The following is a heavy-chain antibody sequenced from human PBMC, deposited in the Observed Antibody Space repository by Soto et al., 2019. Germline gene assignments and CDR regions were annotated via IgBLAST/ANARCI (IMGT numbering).Heavy chain of an antibody. V-gene: IGHV3-23*01. CDR2: ISGGAETT. Sequence: EVQLLESGGGLVQPGGPLRLSCAASGFAFSSYAMSWLRQAPGKGLEWVSGISGGAETTSYADSVKGRFTVSRDNSKNTLFLQINSLRAEDTAIYYCAKPCLADLNLNWYFDLWGRGTLVTVSA. J-gene: IGHJ2*01. CDR3: AKPCLADLNLNWYFDL. CDR1: GFAFSSYA. D-gene: IGHD6-19*01.